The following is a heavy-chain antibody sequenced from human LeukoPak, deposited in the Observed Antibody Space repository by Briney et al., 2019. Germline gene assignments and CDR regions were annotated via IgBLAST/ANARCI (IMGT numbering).Heavy chain of an antibody. J-gene: IGHJ4*02. Sequence: GGSLSLSCAASGFTFSSYEMNWVRQAPGKGLEWVSKTSSSGSAIYYADSVKGRFTISRDNAKSTLCLRMNSLRAEDTAVYYCARGGSLGYWGQGTLVTVSS. CDR1: GFTFSSYE. CDR3: ARGGSLGY. V-gene: IGHV3-48*03. CDR2: TSSSGSAI. D-gene: IGHD6-19*01.